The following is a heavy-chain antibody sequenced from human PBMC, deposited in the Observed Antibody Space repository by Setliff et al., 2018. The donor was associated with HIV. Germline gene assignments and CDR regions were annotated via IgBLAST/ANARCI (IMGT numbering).Heavy chain of an antibody. J-gene: IGHJ4*02. Sequence: GASVKVSCKTSGYMFIAYGMSWVRRAPGQGLEWMGWISAYNGNTNYAQKFQGRVTMTTDTSTSTASMELRSLTSDDTAVYYCARDPPVVVRHLFDLWGQGTLVTVSS. CDR3: ARDPPVVVRHLFDL. CDR2: ISAYNGNT. CDR1: GYMFIAYG. D-gene: IGHD2-15*01. V-gene: IGHV1-18*01.